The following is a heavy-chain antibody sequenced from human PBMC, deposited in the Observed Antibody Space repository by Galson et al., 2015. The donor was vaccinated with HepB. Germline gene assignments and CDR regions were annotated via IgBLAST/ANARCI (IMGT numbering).Heavy chain of an antibody. D-gene: IGHD6-19*01. Sequence: SVKVSCKASGYTFTSYYMHWVRQAPGQGLEWMGIINPSGGSTSYAQKFQGRVTMTRDTSTSTVYMELSSLRSEDTAVYYCARPLGRQWLPSGAYYYYGMDVWGQGTTVTVSS. V-gene: IGHV1-46*03. CDR1: GYTFTSYY. CDR2: INPSGGST. CDR3: ARPLGRQWLPSGAYYYYGMDV. J-gene: IGHJ6*02.